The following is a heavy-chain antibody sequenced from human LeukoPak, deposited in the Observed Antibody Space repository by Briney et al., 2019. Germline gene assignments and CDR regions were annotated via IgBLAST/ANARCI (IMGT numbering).Heavy chain of an antibody. CDR3: AKDLRYSSGCFEH. J-gene: IGHJ1*01. V-gene: IGHV3-7*03. CDR2: INQGGSVK. Sequence: GGSLRLSCAASGFSFRDFWMTWVRQAPGKGLEWVANINQGGSVKYYVDSVKGRFTISRDNSKNTLYLQMNSLRAEDTAVYYCAKDLRYSSGCFEHWGQGTLVTVSS. CDR1: GFSFRDFW. D-gene: IGHD6-19*01.